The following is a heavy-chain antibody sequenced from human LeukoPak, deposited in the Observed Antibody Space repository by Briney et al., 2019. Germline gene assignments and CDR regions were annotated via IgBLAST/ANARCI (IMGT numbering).Heavy chain of an antibody. J-gene: IGHJ4*02. CDR1: GFTFNTYA. CDR2: ISGSGGST. CDR3: AKGDSGHDSMFHPPGAFDS. V-gene: IGHV3-23*01. Sequence: GGSLRLSCAASGFTFNTYAMSWVRQAPGKGLEWVSAISGSGGSTYYADSVKGRFTISRDNNKSSLFLQMNSLKPEDTALYYCAKGDSGHDSMFHPPGAFDSWGQGTLVTVSS. D-gene: IGHD3-22*01.